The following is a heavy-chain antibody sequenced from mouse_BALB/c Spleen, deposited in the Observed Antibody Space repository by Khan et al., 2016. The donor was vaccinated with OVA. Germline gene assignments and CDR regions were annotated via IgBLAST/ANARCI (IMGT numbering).Heavy chain of an antibody. D-gene: IGHD2-2*01. J-gene: IGHJ3*01. CDR2: IFPGSVST. CDR3: ASGGYGGFAY. V-gene: IGHV1-9*01. CDR1: GYTFSSYW. Sequence: QVQLQQSGGDLMKPGASVKISCKATGYTFSSYWIEWVKQRPGHGLEWIGQIFPGSVSTTYNEKFKGKATFNADTSSNTAYMQLSSLTSEDSAVYYCASGGYGGFAYWGQGTLVTVSA.